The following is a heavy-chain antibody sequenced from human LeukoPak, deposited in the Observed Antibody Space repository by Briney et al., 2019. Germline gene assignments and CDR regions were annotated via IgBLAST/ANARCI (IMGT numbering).Heavy chain of an antibody. V-gene: IGHV3-30*18. D-gene: IGHD3-22*01. CDR2: ISYDGSNK. Sequence: GGSLRLSCAASGFTFSSYGMHWVRQAPGKGLEWVAVISYDGSNKYYAGSVKGRFTISRDNSKNTLYLQMNSLRAEDTAVYYCAKWSGPAPYYYDSSGYSDYWGQGTLVTVSS. CDR1: GFTFSSYG. CDR3: AKWSGPAPYYYDSSGYSDY. J-gene: IGHJ4*02.